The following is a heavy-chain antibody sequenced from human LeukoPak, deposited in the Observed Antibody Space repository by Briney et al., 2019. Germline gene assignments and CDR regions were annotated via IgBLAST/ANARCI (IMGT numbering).Heavy chain of an antibody. CDR3: AKGGDGYNSNYYYGMDV. J-gene: IGHJ6*02. CDR2: ISGSGGST. V-gene: IGHV3-23*01. CDR1: GFTFSSYA. Sequence: GGSLRLSCAASGFTFSSYAMSWVRQAPGKGLEWVSAISGSGGSTYYADSVKGRFTISRDNSKNTLYLQMNSLRAEDTAVYYCAKGGDGYNSNYYYGMDVWGQGTTVTVSS. D-gene: IGHD5-24*01.